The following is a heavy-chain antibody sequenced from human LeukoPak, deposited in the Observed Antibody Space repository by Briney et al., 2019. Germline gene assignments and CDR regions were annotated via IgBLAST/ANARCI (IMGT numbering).Heavy chain of an antibody. CDR3: ARDGPGHITIFGVVNY. V-gene: IGHV3-74*01. Sequence: GGSLRLSCAASGFTFSSYWMHWVRQAPGKGLVWGSGINSDGSSTSYADSVKGRFTISRDNAKNTLYLQMNSLRAEDTAVYYCARDGPGHITIFGVVNYWGQGTLVTVSS. CDR2: INSDGSST. J-gene: IGHJ4*02. CDR1: GFTFSSYW. D-gene: IGHD3-3*01.